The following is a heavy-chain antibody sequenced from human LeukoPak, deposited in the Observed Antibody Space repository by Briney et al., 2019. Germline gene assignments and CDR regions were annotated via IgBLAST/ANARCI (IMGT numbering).Heavy chain of an antibody. Sequence: ASVKVSCKASGYTFSTYAIHWVRQAPGHRLEWMGWINAGNGDTKYSQKFQGRVTITKDTSASTAFMELYSLRSEDTAVYYCARGSAGGTNKVLRYFQWPFDYWGQGTLVAVSS. D-gene: IGHD3-9*01. V-gene: IGHV1-3*01. CDR2: INAGNGDT. J-gene: IGHJ4*02. CDR1: GYTFSTYA. CDR3: ARGSAGGTNKVLRYFQWPFDY.